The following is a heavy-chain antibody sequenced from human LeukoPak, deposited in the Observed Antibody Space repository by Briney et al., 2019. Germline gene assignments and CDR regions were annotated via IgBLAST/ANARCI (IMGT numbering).Heavy chain of an antibody. D-gene: IGHD5-18*01. CDR1: GFTFSSYG. Sequence: PGGSLRLSCRASGFTFSSYGIHWVRQAPGKGLEWVTFIPYERSAKYFADSVKGRFTVSRDNSRNTLSLQMNSLRVEDTAVYYCAKDFSYSIDYWGRGTLVTVSS. CDR3: AKDFSYSIDY. J-gene: IGHJ4*02. CDR2: IPYERSAK. V-gene: IGHV3-30*02.